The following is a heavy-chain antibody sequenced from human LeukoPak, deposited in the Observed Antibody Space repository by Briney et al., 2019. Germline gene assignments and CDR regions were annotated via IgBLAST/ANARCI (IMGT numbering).Heavy chain of an antibody. Sequence: SETLSLTCTVSGGSISSANYHWSWIRQPPGKGLEWIGYIYYSGSTYYNPSLKSRVTISIDTSKNQFSLKLSSVTAADTAVYYCARDIGGVGSTDYWGQGTLVTVSS. D-gene: IGHD1-26*01. CDR1: GGSISSANYH. CDR2: IYYSGST. J-gene: IGHJ4*02. CDR3: ARDIGGVGSTDY. V-gene: IGHV4-30-4*01.